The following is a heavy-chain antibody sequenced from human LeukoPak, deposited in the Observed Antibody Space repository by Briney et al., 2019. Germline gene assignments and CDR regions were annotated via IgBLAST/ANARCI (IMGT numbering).Heavy chain of an antibody. CDR1: GESFSGYY. V-gene: IGHV4-34*01. Sequence: SEAPSLTCAVYGESFSGYYWSWIRQPPGKGLEWIGKINHSGSTSYNPSLESRATISVDTSKNQFSLRLSSVTAADTAVYFCARGLSNSRRTLLGLDYWGQGTLVTVSS. CDR3: ARGLSNSRRTLLGLDY. D-gene: IGHD3-16*01. CDR2: INHSGST. J-gene: IGHJ4*02.